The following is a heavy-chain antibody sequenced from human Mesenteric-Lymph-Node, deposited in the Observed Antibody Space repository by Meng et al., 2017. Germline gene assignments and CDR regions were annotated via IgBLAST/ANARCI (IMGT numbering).Heavy chain of an antibody. CDR3: ARRRGGSGRDC. CDR1: GGPISSNVYY. J-gene: IGHJ4*02. V-gene: IGHV4-39*01. CDR2: IYHSGST. Sequence: QSQLRRWGHGLLNLSETLSLTCTVSGGPISSNVYYWDWVRQPPGKGLEWIGAIYHSGSTSYNPSLQSRVTMFVDTSKNQFSLMLTSVTATDTAVYYCARRRGGSGRDCWGQGTLVTVSS. D-gene: IGHD3-10*01.